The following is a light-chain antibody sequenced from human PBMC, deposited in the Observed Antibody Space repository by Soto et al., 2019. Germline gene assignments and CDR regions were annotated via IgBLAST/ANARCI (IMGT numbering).Light chain of an antibody. J-gene: IGLJ2*01. Sequence: QSALTQPASVSGSPGQSITISCTGTNIDVGGYNYVSWYQQHPGKAPKLMISEVTNRPSGVTDRFSGSKSGNTASLTISGLQAEDEADYYCSSYTNIGTVVFGGGTKVTVL. CDR2: EVT. CDR3: SSYTNIGTVV. CDR1: NIDVGGYNY. V-gene: IGLV2-14*01.